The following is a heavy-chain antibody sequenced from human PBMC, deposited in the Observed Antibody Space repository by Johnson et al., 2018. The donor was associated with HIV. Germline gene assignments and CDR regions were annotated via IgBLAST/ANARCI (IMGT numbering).Heavy chain of an antibody. D-gene: IGHD6-6*01. CDR3: RSSSSSSPGAFDI. CDR1: GFTFSSYG. Sequence: VQLVESGGGVVQPGGSLRLSCAASGFTFSSYGMHWVRQAPGKGLVWVSRINTDGSSTTYADSVKGRFTISRDNAKNTLYLQMNSLRAEDTAVYYCRSSSSSSPGAFDIWGQGTMVTVSS. CDR2: INTDGSST. J-gene: IGHJ3*02. V-gene: IGHV3-74*02.